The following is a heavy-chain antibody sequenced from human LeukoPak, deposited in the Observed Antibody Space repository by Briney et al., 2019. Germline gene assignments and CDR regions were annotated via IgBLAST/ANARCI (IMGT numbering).Heavy chain of an antibody. D-gene: IGHD6-19*01. V-gene: IGHV1-69*04. J-gene: IGHJ4*02. CDR2: IIPIFGIA. Sequence: ASVKVSCKASGGTFSSYAISWVRQAPGQGLEWMGRIIPIFGIANYAQKFQGRVTITADKSTSTAYMELSSLRSEDTAVYYCARQTYSSGWYWGQGTLVTVSS. CDR3: ARQTYSSGWY. CDR1: GGTFSSYA.